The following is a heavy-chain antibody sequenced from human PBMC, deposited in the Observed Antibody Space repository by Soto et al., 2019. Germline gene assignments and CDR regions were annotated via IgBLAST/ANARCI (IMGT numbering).Heavy chain of an antibody. V-gene: IGHV1-69*02. CDR1: GDTFNFYT. CDR3: ATSFGSESRAFDY. Sequence: QVQLVQSGAEVKKPGSSVKVSCKASGDTFNFYTINWVRQAPGLGLEWMGRFNPILSFSNSALKFQGRVTLTADKSKSTAYMVLSSLRSEDTAIYYGATSFGSESRAFDYWGQGALVTVSS. J-gene: IGHJ4*02. D-gene: IGHD3-16*01. CDR2: FNPILSFS.